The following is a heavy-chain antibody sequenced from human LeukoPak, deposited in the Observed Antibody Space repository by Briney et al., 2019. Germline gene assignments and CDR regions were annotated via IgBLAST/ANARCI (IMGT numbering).Heavy chain of an antibody. V-gene: IGHV3-74*01. CDR1: GFTFSSYW. CDR3: ARGFHVSGSFRSPTYTLDV. D-gene: IGHD3-10*01. CDR2: INSDGSST. J-gene: IGHJ6*02. Sequence: GGSLRLSCAASGFTFSSYWMHWVRQAPGKGLVWVSRINSDGSSTNYADSVKGRFTISRDSSRNTLFLHMNNLRAEDTAMYYCARGFHVSGSFRSPTYTLDVWGQGTTVTVSS.